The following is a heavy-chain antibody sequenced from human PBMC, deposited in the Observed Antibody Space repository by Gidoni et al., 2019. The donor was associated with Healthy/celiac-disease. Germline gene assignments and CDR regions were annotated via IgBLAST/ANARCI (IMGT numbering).Heavy chain of an antibody. CDR2: ISWNSGSI. Sequence: EVQLVESGGGLVQPGRSLRLSCAASGFPFDVYAMHWVRQAPGKGLEWVSGISWNSGSIGYADSVKGRFTISRDNAKNSLYLQMNSLRAEDTALYHCAKGGGEYYYYYYGMDVWGQGTTVTVSS. D-gene: IGHD2-21*01. V-gene: IGHV3-9*01. CDR3: AKGGGEYYYYYYGMDV. J-gene: IGHJ6*02. CDR1: GFPFDVYA.